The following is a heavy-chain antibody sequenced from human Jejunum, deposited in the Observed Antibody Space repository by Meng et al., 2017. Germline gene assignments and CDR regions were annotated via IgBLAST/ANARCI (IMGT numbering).Heavy chain of an antibody. CDR1: GASISRTNW. CDR3: ARAYCTDVSCHDFFDS. CDR2: IDPSEST. Sequence: HVSRQESGPWLVKPSGPLSLPLAVSGASISRTNWWRWVRQPPGKGLEWIGKIDPSESTHYNPSLKGRVTISADRSKNQFSLRLTSVTAADTAIYYCARAYCTDVSCHDFFDSWGQGTLVTVSS. D-gene: IGHD2-8*01. J-gene: IGHJ4*02. V-gene: IGHV4-4*02.